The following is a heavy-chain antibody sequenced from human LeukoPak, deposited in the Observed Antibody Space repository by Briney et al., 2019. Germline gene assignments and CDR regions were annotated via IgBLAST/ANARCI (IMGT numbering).Heavy chain of an antibody. CDR1: GITFSHYW. D-gene: IGHD3-22*01. CDR3: VPSDSSGLD. CDR2: TNTDGSST. Sequence: GGSLRLSCEASGITFSHYWMHWARQAPGKGLVWVSRTNTDGSSTSYMGSVKGRFTISRDNAKNTIYLQMNSLRAEDTAVYCCVPSDSSGLDWGQGTLVTVSS. V-gene: IGHV3-74*01. J-gene: IGHJ4*02.